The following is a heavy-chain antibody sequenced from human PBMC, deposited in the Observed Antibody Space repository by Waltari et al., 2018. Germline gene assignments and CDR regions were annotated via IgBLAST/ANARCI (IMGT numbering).Heavy chain of an antibody. CDR2: ISSSGSTI. CDR3: ARGRELLYFDY. J-gene: IGHJ4*02. Sequence: EVQLVESGGGLVQPGGSLRLYCAATGFTFSSYEMHWVRQAPGKGLEWVSYISSSGSTIYYADSVKGRLTISRDNAKNSLYLQMNSLRAEDTAVYYCARGRELLYFDYWGQGTLVTVSS. D-gene: IGHD1-26*01. V-gene: IGHV3-48*03. CDR1: GFTFSSYE.